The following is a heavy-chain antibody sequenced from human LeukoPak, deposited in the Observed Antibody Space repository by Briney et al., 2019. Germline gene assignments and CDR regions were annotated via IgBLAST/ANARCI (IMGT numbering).Heavy chain of an antibody. CDR3: ANLEITMIRGP. Sequence: GGSLRLSCAASGFTFTRYTISWVRQAPGKGLDWVSGISGSGGTTYYADSVKGRFTISKDNSKDTVYLQMNSLRAEDTAVYYCANLEITMIRGPWGQGTLVTVSS. J-gene: IGHJ5*02. CDR1: GFTFTRYT. D-gene: IGHD3-10*01. CDR2: ISGSGGTT. V-gene: IGHV3-23*01.